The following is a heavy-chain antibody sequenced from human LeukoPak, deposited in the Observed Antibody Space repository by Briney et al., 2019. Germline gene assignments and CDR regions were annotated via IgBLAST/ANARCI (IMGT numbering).Heavy chain of an antibody. CDR2: ISSSSSYI. CDR1: GFTFSSYG. J-gene: IGHJ3*02. CDR3: ARSYRRGAITMIRVVANRGAFDI. D-gene: IGHD3-10*01. V-gene: IGHV3-21*01. Sequence: GGSLRLSCAASGFTFSSYGMNWVRQAPGKGLEWVSSISSSSSYIYYADSVKGRFTISRDSSKNTLYLQMNSLRPEDTAVYYCARSYRRGAITMIRVVANRGAFDIWGQGTMVTVSS.